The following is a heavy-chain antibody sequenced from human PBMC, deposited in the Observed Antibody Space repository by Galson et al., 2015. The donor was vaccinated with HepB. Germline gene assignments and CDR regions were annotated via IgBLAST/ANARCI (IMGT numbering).Heavy chain of an antibody. D-gene: IGHD3-10*01. Sequence: SVKVSCKASGYTFTSYYMHWVRQAPGQGLGWIGIINPSGGSTSYAQKLQGRVTMTRDTSTSAVYMELSSLRSEDTAVYYCARDGTFYYYGSGSYSYYYYGMDVWGQGTTVTVSS. CDR1: GYTFTSYY. CDR2: INPSGGST. J-gene: IGHJ6*02. V-gene: IGHV1-46*04. CDR3: ARDGTFYYYGSGSYSYYYYGMDV.